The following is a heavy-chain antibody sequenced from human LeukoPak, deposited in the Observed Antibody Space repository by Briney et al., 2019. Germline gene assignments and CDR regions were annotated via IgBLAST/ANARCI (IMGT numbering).Heavy chain of an antibody. Sequence: GGSLRLSCAASGCALSNFEMNWVRQAPGKGLEWISYISNSAYTIYYADSVKGRFTISRDNAKNSLYLQMNSLRAEDTAVYYCAREADCGTLSCSPGDLDLWGQGTLVAVSS. CDR2: ISNSAYTI. CDR3: AREADCGTLSCSPGDLDL. D-gene: IGHD2-21*01. J-gene: IGHJ1*01. V-gene: IGHV3-48*03. CDR1: GCALSNFE.